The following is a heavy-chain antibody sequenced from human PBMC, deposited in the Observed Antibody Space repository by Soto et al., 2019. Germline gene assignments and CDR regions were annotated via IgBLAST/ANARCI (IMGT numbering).Heavy chain of an antibody. D-gene: IGHD4-17*01. CDR3: ARRGVTVTTDDAFDI. J-gene: IGHJ3*02. Sequence: GSLRLSCAASGFTFSSYSMNWVRQAPGKGLEWVSSISSSSSYIYYADSVKGRFTISRDNAKNSLYLQMNSLRAEDTAVYYCARRGVTVTTDDAFDIWGQGTMVTVSS. V-gene: IGHV3-21*01. CDR2: ISSSSSYI. CDR1: GFTFSSYS.